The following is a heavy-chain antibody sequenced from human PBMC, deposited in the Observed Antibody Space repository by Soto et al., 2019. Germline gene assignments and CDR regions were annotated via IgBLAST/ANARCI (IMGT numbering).Heavy chain of an antibody. CDR1: GFSFSTSG. Sequence: GGSLRLSCVASGFSFSTSGMLWVRQAPGKGLEWVAVVSYDRSSKFYADSVTGRFTISSDDSKNTLYLQMDSLRVEDSAVSYCVKGETRRYSSMFDDWGHGTRVTVSS. D-gene: IGHD4-4*01. V-gene: IGHV3-30*18. J-gene: IGHJ4*01. CDR3: VKGETRRYSSMFDD. CDR2: VSYDRSSK.